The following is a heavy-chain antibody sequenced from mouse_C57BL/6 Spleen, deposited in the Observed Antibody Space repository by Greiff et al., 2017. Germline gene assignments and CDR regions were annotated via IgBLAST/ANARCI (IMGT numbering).Heavy chain of an antibody. Sequence: VQLQQPGAELVMPGASVKLSCKASGYTFTSYWMHWVKQRPGQGLEWIGEIDPSDSYTNYNQKFKGKSTLTVDKSSSTAYMQLSSLTSEDSAVYYCARRYGYDGGNYFDYWGQGTTLTVSS. V-gene: IGHV1-69*01. D-gene: IGHD2-2*01. J-gene: IGHJ2*01. CDR2: IDPSDSYT. CDR3: ARRYGYDGGNYFDY. CDR1: GYTFTSYW.